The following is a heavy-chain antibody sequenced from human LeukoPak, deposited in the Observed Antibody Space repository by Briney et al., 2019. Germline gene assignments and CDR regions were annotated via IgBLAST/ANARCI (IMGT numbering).Heavy chain of an antibody. CDR3: TSGGSGDYVGWYFDL. CDR1: EFTFSGYW. J-gene: IGHJ2*01. CDR2: IKQDGSRK. Sequence: GGSLRLSCAASEFTFSGYWMTWVRQAPGKGLEWVANIKQDGSRKFYVDSVKGRFTISRDNAKNSLYLQMNSLRAEDTAVYYCTSGGSGDYVGWYFDLWGRGTLVTVSS. D-gene: IGHD4-17*01. V-gene: IGHV3-7*01.